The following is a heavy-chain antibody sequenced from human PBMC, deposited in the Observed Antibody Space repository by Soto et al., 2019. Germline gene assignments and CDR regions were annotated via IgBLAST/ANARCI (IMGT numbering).Heavy chain of an antibody. CDR1: GFTFSSYA. D-gene: IGHD3-3*01. J-gene: IGHJ4*02. V-gene: IGHV3-23*01. CDR2: ISGSGGST. Sequence: GGSLRLSCAASGFTFSSYAMSWVRQAPGKGLEWVSAISGSGGSTYYADSVKGRFTISRDNSKNTLYLQMNSLRAEDTAVYYCAKDPTDYDFWSGYYTGIVDYWGQGTLVTVSS. CDR3: AKDPTDYDFWSGYYTGIVDY.